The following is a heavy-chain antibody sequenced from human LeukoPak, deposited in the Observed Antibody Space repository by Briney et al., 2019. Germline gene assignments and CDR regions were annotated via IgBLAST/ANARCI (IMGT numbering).Heavy chain of an antibody. J-gene: IGHJ4*02. CDR1: GFSFSSYS. CDR2: ISSSSSTI. Sequence: GGSLRLSCAASGFSFSSYSMNWVRQAPGKGLEWVSYISSSSSTIYYADSVKGRFTISRDNAKNSLYLQMNSLRDEDTAVYYCAREYSGSYPPDXWXXGTLVTVSS. CDR3: AREYSGSYPPDX. V-gene: IGHV3-48*02. D-gene: IGHD1-26*01.